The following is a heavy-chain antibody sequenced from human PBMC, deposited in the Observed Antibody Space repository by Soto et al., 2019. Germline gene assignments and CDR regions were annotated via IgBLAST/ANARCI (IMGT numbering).Heavy chain of an antibody. D-gene: IGHD5-18*01. CDR2: IYYSGGT. CDR3: ARVGVYTAMILDD. CDR1: GGSISSGGYY. J-gene: IGHJ4*02. V-gene: IGHV4-31*03. Sequence: QVQLQESGPGLVKPSQTLSLTCTVSGGSISSGGYYWSWIRQHPGKGLEWIGYIYYSGGTYYNPSLKCRVTMSVDTSNNQFSLKLCSVSAADAAVYYCARVGVYTAMILDDWGQGTQVTVSS.